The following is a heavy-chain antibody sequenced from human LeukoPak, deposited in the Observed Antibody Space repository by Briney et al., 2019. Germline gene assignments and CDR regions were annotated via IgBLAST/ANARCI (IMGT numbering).Heavy chain of an antibody. J-gene: IGHJ4*02. Sequence: KPSETLSLTCTVSGGSISSSSYYWGWIRQPPGKGLEWIGSIYYSGSTYYNPSLKSRVTISVDTSKNQFSLKLSSVTAADTAVYYCARHGIVDDFWSGYQYGYFDYWGQGTLVTVSS. V-gene: IGHV4-39*01. D-gene: IGHD3-3*01. CDR1: GGSISSSSYY. CDR2: IYYSGST. CDR3: ARHGIVDDFWSGYQYGYFDY.